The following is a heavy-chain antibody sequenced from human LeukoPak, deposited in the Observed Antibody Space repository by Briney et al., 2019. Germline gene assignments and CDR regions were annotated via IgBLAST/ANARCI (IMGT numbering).Heavy chain of an antibody. CDR3: AREYWDVSYYYGMDV. Sequence: PSETLSLTCTVSGGSISRYYWSWIRQPAGKGLEWIGRIYTSGSTNYNPSLKSRVTMSVDTSKNRVSLKLTSVTAADTAVYYCAREYWDVSYYYGMDVWGQGTSVTVSS. V-gene: IGHV4-4*07. CDR2: IYTSGST. J-gene: IGHJ6*02. CDR1: GGSISRYY. D-gene: IGHD1-26*01.